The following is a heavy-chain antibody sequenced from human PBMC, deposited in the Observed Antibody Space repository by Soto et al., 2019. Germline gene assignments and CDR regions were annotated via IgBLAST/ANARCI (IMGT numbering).Heavy chain of an antibody. CDR3: ARGGDYDNTWGKLSHDGLDV. Sequence: QVQLVQSAAEVKKPGASVKVSCKASGYTFIRYGITWVRQAPGQGLEWMGWISPYNDYTIYAQKVQGRVTMTTDTSTRTVYMELRSLKSDDTAVYYCARGGDYDNTWGKLSHDGLDVW. D-gene: IGHD3-16*01. CDR1: GYTFIRYG. V-gene: IGHV1-18*01. J-gene: IGHJ6*01. CDR2: ISPYNDYT.